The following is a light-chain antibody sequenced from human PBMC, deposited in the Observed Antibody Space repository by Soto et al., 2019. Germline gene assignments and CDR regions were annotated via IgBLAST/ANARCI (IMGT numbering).Light chain of an antibody. J-gene: IGKJ5*01. CDR2: GTS. CDR3: QQYGSSPIT. Sequence: EIVLTQSPGTLSLSPGERATLSCRASQSVGSIYLAWYQQKPGQAPRLLIYGTSSRATGIPDRFSGSGSGTDFSLTISRLEPEDFAVYYCQQYGSSPITFGQGTRLEI. V-gene: IGKV3-20*01. CDR1: QSVGSIY.